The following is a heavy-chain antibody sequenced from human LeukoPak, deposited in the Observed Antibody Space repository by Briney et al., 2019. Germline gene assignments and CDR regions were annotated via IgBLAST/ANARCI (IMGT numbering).Heavy chain of an antibody. V-gene: IGHV1-18*01. CDR3: ARVSDNCSSTSCYYGPNWFDP. J-gene: IGHJ5*02. CDR1: GYTFTSYG. Sequence: ASVKVSCKASGYTFTSYGISWVRQAPGQGLEWMGWISAYNGNTNYAQKLQGRVTMTTDTSTSTAYMELRSLRSDDTAVYYCARVSDNCSSTSCYYGPNWFDPWGQGTLVTVSS. D-gene: IGHD2-2*01. CDR2: ISAYNGNT.